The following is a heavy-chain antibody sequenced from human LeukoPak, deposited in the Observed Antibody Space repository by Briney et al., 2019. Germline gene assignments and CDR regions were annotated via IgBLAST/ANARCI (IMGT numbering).Heavy chain of an antibody. CDR2: ISYSGST. D-gene: IGHD5-12*01. Sequence: KTSETLSLTCTVSNGSISSSSYYWGWIRQPPGKGLEWIGSISYSGSTYYNPSLKSRVTIYVDTSKNQFSLKLSSVTAADTAVYYCASWLRSESSDHWGQGILVTVSS. J-gene: IGHJ4*02. V-gene: IGHV4-39*01. CDR3: ASWLRSESSDH. CDR1: NGSISSSSYY.